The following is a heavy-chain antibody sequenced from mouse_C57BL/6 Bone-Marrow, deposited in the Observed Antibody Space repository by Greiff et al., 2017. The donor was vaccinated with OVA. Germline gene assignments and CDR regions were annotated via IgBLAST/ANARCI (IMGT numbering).Heavy chain of an antibody. Sequence: EVQLQQSGAELVKPGASVKLSCTASGFNIKDYYMHWVKQRTEQGLEWIGRIDPEDGDTKYAPKFQGKATITADPSSNTAYLQLSSLTSEDTAVYYCASPHYDGSSYPDYWGQGTTLTVSS. CDR3: ASPHYDGSSYPDY. J-gene: IGHJ2*01. CDR1: GFNIKDYY. V-gene: IGHV14-2*01. CDR2: IDPEDGDT. D-gene: IGHD1-1*01.